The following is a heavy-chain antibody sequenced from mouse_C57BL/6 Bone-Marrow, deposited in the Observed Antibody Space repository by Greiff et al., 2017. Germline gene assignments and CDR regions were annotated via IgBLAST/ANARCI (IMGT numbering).Heavy chain of an antibody. Sequence: VQLKESGAELVRPGASVKLSCTASGFNIKDDYMHWVKQRPEHGLEWIGWIDPENGDTEYASKFQGKAPLTADTSSNTSYLQLSSLTTEDTAVYYWTTGNYGTKSYFDYWGEGTTLTVSS. V-gene: IGHV14-4*01. CDR1: GFNIKDDY. J-gene: IGHJ2*01. CDR2: IDPENGDT. CDR3: TTGNYGTKSYFDY. D-gene: IGHD1-1*01.